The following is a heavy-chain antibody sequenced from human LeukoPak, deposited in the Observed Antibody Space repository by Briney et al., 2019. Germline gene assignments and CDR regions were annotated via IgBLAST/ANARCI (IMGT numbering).Heavy chain of an antibody. J-gene: IGHJ4*02. CDR1: GGSISSGGYY. CDR2: IYYSGST. CDR3: ARVTYSSSWYYFDY. D-gene: IGHD6-13*01. Sequence: SQTLSLTCTVSGGSISSGGYYWSWIRQHPGKGLEWTGYIYYSGSTYYNPSLKSRVTISVDTSKNQFSLKLSSVTAADTAVYYCARVTYSSSWYYFDYWGQGTLVTVSS. V-gene: IGHV4-31*03.